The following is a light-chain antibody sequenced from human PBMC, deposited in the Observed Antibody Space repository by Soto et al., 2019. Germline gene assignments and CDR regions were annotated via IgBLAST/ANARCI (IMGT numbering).Light chain of an antibody. Sequence: EVVLTQSPGTLSLSPGERATLACRASQSIGSSYLAWYQQNPGQAPRLLIYGVSIRASGIPDRFSGSGSGTDFTLTINRLEPEDFAVYHCQQYAKSLTFGGGTKVDIK. CDR1: QSIGSSY. CDR3: QQYAKSLT. V-gene: IGKV3-20*01. CDR2: GVS. J-gene: IGKJ4*01.